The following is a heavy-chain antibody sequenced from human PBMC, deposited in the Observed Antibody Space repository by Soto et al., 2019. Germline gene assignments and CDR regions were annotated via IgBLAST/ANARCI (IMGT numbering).Heavy chain of an antibody. J-gene: IGHJ4*02. V-gene: IGHV3-30*04. CDR1: GFTFSSYA. D-gene: IGHD3-22*01. Sequence: PGGSLRLSCAASGFTFSSYAMSWVRQAPGKGLEWVAVITYSGSNKYYADSVKGRFTISRDNSKNTLYLQMNSLRAEDTAVYYCARGTALSITMIVVVMGIDYWGQGTLVTVSS. CDR2: ITYSGSNK. CDR3: ARGTALSITMIVVVMGIDY.